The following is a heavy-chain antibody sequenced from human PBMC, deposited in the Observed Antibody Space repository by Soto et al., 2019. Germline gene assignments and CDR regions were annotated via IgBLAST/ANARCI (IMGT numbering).Heavy chain of an antibody. CDR2: ISAYNGNT. CDR3: ARESAVYYDRRGGFDP. V-gene: IGHV1-18*01. D-gene: IGHD3-22*01. CDR1: GYTFTSYG. J-gene: IGHJ5*02. Sequence: ASVKVSCKASGYTFTSYGISWVRQAPGQGLEWMGWISAYNGNTNYAQKLQGRVTMTTDTSTSTAYMELRSLRSDDTAVYYCARESAVYYDRRGGFDPWGQGTLVTVSS.